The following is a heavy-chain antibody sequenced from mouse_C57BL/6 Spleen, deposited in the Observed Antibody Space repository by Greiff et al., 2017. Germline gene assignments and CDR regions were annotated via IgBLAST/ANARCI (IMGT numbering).Heavy chain of an antibody. CDR2: IDPSDSYT. CDR3: ARYSDGHSVGY. J-gene: IGHJ2*01. V-gene: IGHV1-69*01. Sequence: QVQLQQPGAELVMPGASVKLSCKASGYTFTSYWMHWVKQRPGQGLEWIGEIDPSDSYTNYNQKFKGKSTLTVDKSSSTAYMQLSSLTSEDSAVYYCARYSDGHSVGYWGQGTTLTVSS. CDR1: GYTFTSYW. D-gene: IGHD2-3*01.